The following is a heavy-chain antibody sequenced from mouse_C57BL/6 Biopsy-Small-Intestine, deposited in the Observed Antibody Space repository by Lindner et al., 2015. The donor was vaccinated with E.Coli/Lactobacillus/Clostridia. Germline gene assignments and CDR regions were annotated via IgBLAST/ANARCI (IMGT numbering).Heavy chain of an antibody. J-gene: IGHJ2*01. D-gene: IGHD3-1*01. CDR1: GYSFTDYN. V-gene: IGHV1-39*01. CDR2: ISPYYGST. CDR3: ARSSGFRWPDY. Sequence: VQLQESGPELVKPGASVKISCKASGYSFTDYNIDWVKQSHGKSLEWIGNISPYYGSTSYNQKFKGKATLTVDKSSSTAPMQLNSLTSEDSAVYYCARSSGFRWPDYWGQGTTLTVSS.